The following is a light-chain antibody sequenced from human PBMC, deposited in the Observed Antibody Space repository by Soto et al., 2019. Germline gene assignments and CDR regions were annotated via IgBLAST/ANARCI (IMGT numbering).Light chain of an antibody. CDR1: SSNIGANT. CDR2: GNN. V-gene: IGLV1-44*01. J-gene: IGLJ1*01. Sequence: QSVLTQPPSASVTPGQRVTISCSGSSSNIGANTVTWYQQLPGTAPKLLIFGNNHRPSGVPDRFSGSKSGTSGSLAISGLQSEDEADYYCATWDDSLNGYVFGAGTKVTV. CDR3: ATWDDSLNGYV.